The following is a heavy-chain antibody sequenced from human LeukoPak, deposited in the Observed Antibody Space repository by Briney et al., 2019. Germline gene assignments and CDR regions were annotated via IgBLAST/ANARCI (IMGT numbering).Heavy chain of an antibody. V-gene: IGHV3-30-3*01. Sequence: SGGSLRLSCAASGFTFSSYAMHWVRQAPGKGLEWVAVISYDGSNKYYADSVKGRFTISRDNSKNTLYLQMNSLRAEDTAVYYCARDLRAVEWELGGVWGQGTLVTVSS. J-gene: IGHJ4*02. CDR3: ARDLRAVEWELGGV. D-gene: IGHD1-26*01. CDR1: GFTFSSYA. CDR2: ISYDGSNK.